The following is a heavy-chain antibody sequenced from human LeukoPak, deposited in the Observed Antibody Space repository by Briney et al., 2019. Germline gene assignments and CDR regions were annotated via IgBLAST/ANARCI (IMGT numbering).Heavy chain of an antibody. V-gene: IGHV3-11*03. Sequence: GGSLRLSCAASGFSFSDYYMSWIRQAPGKGLEWVSYISGSTSYTGYADSVKGRFTISRDNAKNSLYLQMNSLRAEDTAVYYCARTLVAAPGSKGGPWGQGTLVTVSS. J-gene: IGHJ5*02. CDR1: GFSFSDYY. CDR3: ARTLVAAPGSKGGP. D-gene: IGHD6-13*01. CDR2: ISGSTSYT.